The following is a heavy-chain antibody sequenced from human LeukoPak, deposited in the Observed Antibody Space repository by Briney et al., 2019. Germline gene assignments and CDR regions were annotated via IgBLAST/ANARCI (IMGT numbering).Heavy chain of an antibody. D-gene: IGHD3-22*01. CDR2: IRSKANSYAT. J-gene: IGHJ4*02. CDR1: GFTFSGSA. Sequence: PGGSLRLSCAAFGFTFSGSAMHWVRQASGKGLEWVGRIRSKANSYATAYAASVKGRFTISRDDSKNTAYLQMNSLKTEDTAVYYCTSLSSGYYWFDYWGQGTLVTVSS. CDR3: TSLSSGYYWFDY. V-gene: IGHV3-73*01.